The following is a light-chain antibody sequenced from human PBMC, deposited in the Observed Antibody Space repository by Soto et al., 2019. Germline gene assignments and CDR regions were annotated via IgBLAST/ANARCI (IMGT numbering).Light chain of an antibody. Sequence: QSVLTQPPSVSGAPGQRVTISCSGSSSNFGAGYDVHWYQQLPGTAPKLLIFGNSNRPSGVPDRFSGSKSGTSASLAITGHQAEDEADYYCQSYDSSLSDWVFGGGTKLTVL. CDR2: GNS. J-gene: IGLJ3*02. CDR3: QSYDSSLSDWV. CDR1: SSNFGAGYD. V-gene: IGLV1-40*01.